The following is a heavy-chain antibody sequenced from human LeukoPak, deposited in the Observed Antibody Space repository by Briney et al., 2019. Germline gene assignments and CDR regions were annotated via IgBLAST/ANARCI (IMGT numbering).Heavy chain of an antibody. D-gene: IGHD3-22*01. CDR1: GFTFSGYW. Sequence: GGSLRLSCAASGFTFSGYWMSWVRQAPGKGLEWVASIKQDGSEKYYVDSVKGRFTISRDNAKNSLYLQMNSLRAEDTAVYYCARDEGYYYDSSGYFSYWGQGTLVTVSS. J-gene: IGHJ4*02. CDR2: IKQDGSEK. CDR3: ARDEGYYYDSSGYFSY. V-gene: IGHV3-7*01.